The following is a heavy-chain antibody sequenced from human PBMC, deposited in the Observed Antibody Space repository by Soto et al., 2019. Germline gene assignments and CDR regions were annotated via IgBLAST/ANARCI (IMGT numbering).Heavy chain of an antibody. J-gene: IGHJ3*02. D-gene: IGHD3-22*01. CDR2: INQSGST. Sequence: SETLSLTCGVYCGSFSGYYWSWIRQPPGKGLEWIGEINQSGSTNYNPSLKSRVTISIDTSKNQFSLKLSSVTAADTAVYFCSRGRYHDSSGYYDAFDIWGQGTMVTVSS. V-gene: IGHV4-34*01. CDR3: SRGRYHDSSGYYDAFDI. CDR1: CGSFSGYY.